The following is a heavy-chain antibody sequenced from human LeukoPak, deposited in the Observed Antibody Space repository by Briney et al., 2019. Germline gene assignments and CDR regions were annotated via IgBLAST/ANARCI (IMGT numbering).Heavy chain of an antibody. J-gene: IGHJ4*02. Sequence: GGSLRLSCAASGFIFSDYYMTWIRQAPGKGLDWISYISGDSSNTIYADSVRGRFTVSRDNAKNSLYLQMNRLRAEDTAIYYCARLHSIAAAGTYDYWGQGTLVTVSS. CDR1: GFIFSDYY. D-gene: IGHD6-13*01. V-gene: IGHV3-11*06. CDR2: ISGDSSNT. CDR3: ARLHSIAAAGTYDY.